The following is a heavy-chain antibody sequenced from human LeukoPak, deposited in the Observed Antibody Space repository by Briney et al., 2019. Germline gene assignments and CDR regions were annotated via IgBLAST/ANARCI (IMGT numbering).Heavy chain of an antibody. CDR2: IYYSGST. D-gene: IGHD3-3*01. V-gene: IGHV4-59*01. Sequence: SETLSLTCTVSGGSISSYYWSWIRQPPGKGLEWIGYIYYSGSTNYSPSLKSRVTISVDTSKNQFSLKLSSVTAADTAVYYCAREPRGRYDFWSGVFDYWGQGTLVTVSS. CDR3: AREPRGRYDFWSGVFDY. CDR1: GGSISSYY. J-gene: IGHJ4*02.